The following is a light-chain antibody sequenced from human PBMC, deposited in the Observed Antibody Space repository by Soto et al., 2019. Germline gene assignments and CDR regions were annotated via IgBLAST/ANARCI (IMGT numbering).Light chain of an antibody. Sequence: ELVLTQSPGTLSLSPGERATLSCRASQSVRSNYLAWYQHKPGQAPRLLIYAAFSRATGIPDRFSGRGSGTDFTLTFNGLEPEDFAVYYCQPYGYSRLTFGPGAKVEIK. V-gene: IGKV3-20*01. CDR1: QSVRSNY. CDR2: AAF. J-gene: IGKJ1*01. CDR3: QPYGYSRLT.